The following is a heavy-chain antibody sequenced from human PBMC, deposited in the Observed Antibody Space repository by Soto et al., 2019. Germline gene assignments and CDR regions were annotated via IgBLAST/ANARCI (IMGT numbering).Heavy chain of an antibody. V-gene: IGHV4-34*01. CDR1: GGSFSGYY. J-gene: IGHJ4*02. D-gene: IGHD5-18*01. Sequence: SETLSLTCAVYGGSFSGYYWSWIRQPPGKGLEWIGEISHSGSTNYNPSLKSRVTISVDTSKKQFSLKLSSVTAADTAVYYCARAETAMALYYFDYWGQGTLVTVSS. CDR3: ARAETAMALYYFDY. CDR2: ISHSGST.